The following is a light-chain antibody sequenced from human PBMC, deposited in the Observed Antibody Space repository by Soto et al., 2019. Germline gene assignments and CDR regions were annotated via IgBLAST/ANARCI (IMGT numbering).Light chain of an antibody. CDR1: SSNIGAGYD. CDR3: QSYDSSLSGSV. J-gene: IGLJ3*02. Sequence: QLVLTQPPSVSGAPGQRVTISCTGSSSNIGAGYDVHWYQHLPGTTPRVLIYGNSNRPSGVPDRFSGSKSGTSASLAITGLQADDEGDYYCQSYDSSLSGSVFGGGTKLTVL. V-gene: IGLV1-40*01. CDR2: GNS.